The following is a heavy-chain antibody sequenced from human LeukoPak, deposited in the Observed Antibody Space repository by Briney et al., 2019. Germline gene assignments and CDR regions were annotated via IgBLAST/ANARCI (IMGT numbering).Heavy chain of an antibody. V-gene: IGHV1-46*01. CDR1: GYTFITYR. D-gene: IGHD6-19*01. Sequence: ASVKVSCKASGYTFITYRMQWVRQAPGQGLEWMEIINPSGGSTSYAQKFQGRVTMTRDTSTTTVDMELSSLRSEDTAVYYCAREAVAGYYYFDYWGQGILVTVSS. CDR3: AREAVAGYYYFDY. CDR2: INPSGGST. J-gene: IGHJ4*02.